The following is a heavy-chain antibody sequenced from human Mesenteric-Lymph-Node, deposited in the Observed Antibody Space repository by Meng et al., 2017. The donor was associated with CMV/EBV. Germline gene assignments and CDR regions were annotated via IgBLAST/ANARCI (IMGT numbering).Heavy chain of an antibody. Sequence: SFSGYYWSWIRQPPGKGLEWIGEINHTGSANYNPSLKSRVTISVDTSKNQFSLNLSSVTAADTAVYYCARATGRTYYYSSGSYHVDYWGQGTPVTVSS. CDR1: SFSGYY. CDR3: ARATGRTYYYSSGSYHVDY. CDR2: INHTGSA. D-gene: IGHD3-10*01. V-gene: IGHV4-34*01. J-gene: IGHJ4*02.